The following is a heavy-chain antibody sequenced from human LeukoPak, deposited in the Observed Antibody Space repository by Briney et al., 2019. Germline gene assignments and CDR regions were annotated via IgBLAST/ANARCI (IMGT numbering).Heavy chain of an antibody. D-gene: IGHD3-10*01. CDR2: INPSGGST. CDR1: GYTFTSYY. J-gene: IGHJ6*02. CDR3: ARDYSFGESSQGMDV. Sequence: ASVKVSCKASGYTFTSYYIHWVGQAPGRGLEWMGIINPSGGSTTYPQNFQGRVTMTGDTSTSTVHMELSSLRSEDTAVYYCARDYSFGESSQGMDVWGQGTTVTVSS. V-gene: IGHV1-46*01.